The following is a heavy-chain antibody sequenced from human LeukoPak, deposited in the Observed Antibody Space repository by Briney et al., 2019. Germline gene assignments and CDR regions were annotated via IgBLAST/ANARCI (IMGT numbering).Heavy chain of an antibody. J-gene: IGHJ6*03. CDR3: ARDRGLRYFDWFKTKKYYYYYMDV. D-gene: IGHD3-9*01. V-gene: IGHV3-21*01. Sequence: GGSLRLSCAASGFTFSSYSMNWVRQAPGKGLEWVSSISSSSSYIYYADSVKGRFTISRDNAKNSLYLQMNSLRAEDTAVYYCARDRGLRYFDWFKTKKYYYYYMDVWGKGTTVTISS. CDR1: GFTFSSYS. CDR2: ISSSSSYI.